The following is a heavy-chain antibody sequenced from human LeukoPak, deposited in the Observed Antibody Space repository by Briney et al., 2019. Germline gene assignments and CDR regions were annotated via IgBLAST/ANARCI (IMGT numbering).Heavy chain of an antibody. J-gene: IGHJ4*02. V-gene: IGHV3-15*01. CDR1: GFTLTNAW. CDR2: IKSKTDGETR. Sequence: GGSLRLSCAASGFTLTNAWMNWVRQAPGKGLEWVGLIKSKTDGETRDYAAPVKGRFTISRDDSDNTLYLQMNSLKNEDTTVYFFFTEGRGNFPTWGQGTLVTVSS. D-gene: IGHD1-7*01. CDR3: FTEGRGNFPT.